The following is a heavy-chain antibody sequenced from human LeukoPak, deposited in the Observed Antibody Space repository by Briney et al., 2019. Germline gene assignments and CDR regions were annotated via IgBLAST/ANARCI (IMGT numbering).Heavy chain of an antibody. CDR3: ARGRRPGIAAAGLGY. Sequence: SVKVSCKASGGTFSSYAISWVRQAPGQGLEWMGGIIPIFGTANYAQKFQGRVTITTDESTSTAYMELSSLRSEDTAVYYCARGRRPGIAAAGLGYWGQGTLVTVSS. CDR1: GGTFSSYA. D-gene: IGHD6-13*01. CDR2: IIPIFGTA. V-gene: IGHV1-69*05. J-gene: IGHJ4*02.